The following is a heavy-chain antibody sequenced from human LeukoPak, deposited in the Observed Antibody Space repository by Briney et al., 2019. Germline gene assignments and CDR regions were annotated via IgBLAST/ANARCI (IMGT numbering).Heavy chain of an antibody. V-gene: IGHV4-59*01. J-gene: IGHJ4*02. CDR1: GGSISSYY. D-gene: IGHD1-26*01. CDR2: IYYSGST. CDR3: AIGFGEWELPDY. Sequence: SETLSLICTVSGGSISSYYWSWIRQPPGKGLEWIGYIYYSGSTNYNPSLKSRVTISVDTSKNQFSLKLSSVTAADTAVYYCAIGFGEWELPDYWGQGTLVTVSS.